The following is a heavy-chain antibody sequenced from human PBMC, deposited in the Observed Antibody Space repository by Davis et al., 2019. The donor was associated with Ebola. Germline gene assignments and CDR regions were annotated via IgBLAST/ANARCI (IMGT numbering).Heavy chain of an antibody. CDR1: GFTFSGSA. CDR2: IRSKANSYAT. J-gene: IGHJ3*02. V-gene: IGHV3-73*01. Sequence: PGGSLRLSCAASGFTFSGSAMPWVPQASGKGLEWVGRIRSKANSYATAYAASVKGRFTISRDDSKNTAYLQMNSLKTEDTAVYYCTTAVVTHGRTFDIWGQGTMVTVSS. CDR3: TTAVVTHGRTFDI. D-gene: IGHD4-23*01.